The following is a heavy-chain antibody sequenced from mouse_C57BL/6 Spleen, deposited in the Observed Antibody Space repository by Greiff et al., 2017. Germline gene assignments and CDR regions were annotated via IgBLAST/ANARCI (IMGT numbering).Heavy chain of an antibody. Sequence: EVMLVESGGGLVKPGGSLKLSCAASGFTFSSYAMSWVRQTPEKRLEWVATISDGGSYTYYPDNVKGRFPISRDNAKNNLYLQMSHLKSEDTAMYYCARGGDVDYWGQGTTLTVSS. V-gene: IGHV5-4*03. CDR3: ARGGDVDY. CDR1: GFTFSSYA. CDR2: ISDGGSYT. D-gene: IGHD3-3*01. J-gene: IGHJ2*01.